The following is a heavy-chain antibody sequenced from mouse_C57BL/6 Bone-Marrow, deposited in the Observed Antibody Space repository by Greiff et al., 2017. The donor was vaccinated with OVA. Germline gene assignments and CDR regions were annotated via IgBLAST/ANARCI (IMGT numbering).Heavy chain of an antibody. D-gene: IGHD2-1*01. CDR2: IDPSDSET. Sequence: VKLQQPGAELVRPGSSVKLSCKASGYTFTSYWMHWVQQRPIQGLEWIGNIDPSDSETHYNQKFKDKATLTVDKSSSTAYMQLSSLTSEDSAVYYCARGDYGIPYYFDYWGQGTTLTVSS. V-gene: IGHV1-52*01. CDR3: ARGDYGIPYYFDY. CDR1: GYTFTSYW. J-gene: IGHJ2*01.